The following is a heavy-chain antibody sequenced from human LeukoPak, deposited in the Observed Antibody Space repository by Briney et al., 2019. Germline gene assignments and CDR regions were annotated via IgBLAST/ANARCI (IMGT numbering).Heavy chain of an antibody. Sequence: PGGSLRLSCAASGFTFSSYAMYRVRQAPGKGLEWVAIISYGGNNKYYADSVKGRFTISRDNPKNTLYLQMNSLRAEDTAVYYCARGGAVGYCSGASCYPIDYWGQGTLVTVSS. CDR3: ARGGAVGYCSGASCYPIDY. J-gene: IGHJ4*02. CDR1: GFTFSSYA. CDR2: ISYGGNNK. D-gene: IGHD2-15*01. V-gene: IGHV3-30-3*01.